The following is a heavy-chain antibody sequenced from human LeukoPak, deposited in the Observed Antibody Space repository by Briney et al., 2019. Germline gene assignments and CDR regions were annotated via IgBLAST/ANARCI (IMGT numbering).Heavy chain of an antibody. CDR1: GFTFSNYA. Sequence: HSGRSLRLSCAASGFTFSNYAMSWVRQAPGKGPEWVSSISASGGSTYYADSVKGRFTISRDNSKNTLYLQMNSLRAEDTALFYCAKELPYCGGDCYSGPHDNPDIWGQGTMVTVSS. D-gene: IGHD2-21*02. CDR3: AKELPYCGGDCYSGPHDNPDI. V-gene: IGHV3-23*01. J-gene: IGHJ3*02. CDR2: ISASGGST.